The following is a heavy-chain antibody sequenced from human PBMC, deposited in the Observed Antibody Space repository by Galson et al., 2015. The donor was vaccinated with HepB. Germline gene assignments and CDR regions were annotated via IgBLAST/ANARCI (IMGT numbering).Heavy chain of an antibody. CDR1: GFTFSWYW. V-gene: IGHV3-74*01. D-gene: IGHD5-12*01. CDR2: INSDGSYT. Sequence: SLRLSCAASGFTFSWYWMHWVRQVPGKGLVWVARINSDGSYTTYADSVKGRFTISRDNAKNTLYLQMNSLRDEDTALYYCVKNGDMVATIFAYWGQGALVTVSS. CDR3: VKNGDMVATIFAY. J-gene: IGHJ4*02.